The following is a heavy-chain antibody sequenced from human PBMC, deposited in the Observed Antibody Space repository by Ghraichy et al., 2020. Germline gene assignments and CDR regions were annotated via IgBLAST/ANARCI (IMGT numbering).Heavy chain of an antibody. CDR3: ARPSMVRGAIKGGPLFYYYDMDV. J-gene: IGHJ6*02. Sequence: ASVKVSCKASGYTFTSHYMHWVRQAPGLGLEWMGTVNPYDGATTYAQKFQGRLTMTRDTSTSTVYMELRSLRSEDTAVYYCARPSMVRGAIKGGPLFYYYDMDVWGQGTTVTVSS. D-gene: IGHD3-10*01. CDR2: VNPYDGAT. V-gene: IGHV1-46*01. CDR1: GYTFTSHY.